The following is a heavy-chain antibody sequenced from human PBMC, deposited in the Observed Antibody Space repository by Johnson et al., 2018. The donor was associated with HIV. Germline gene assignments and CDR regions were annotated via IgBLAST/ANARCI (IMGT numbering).Heavy chain of an antibody. CDR2: ISSSSSSI. J-gene: IGHJ3*02. CDR3: AREGSVGATIFTMFDAFDI. Sequence: QVQLVESGGGLVKPGGSLRLSCAVSGFTFSDHYMRWIRQAPGKGLAWVSYISSSSSSIYYADSVKDRFTISRDNAKNSLYLQMNSLRAEDTAVYYCAREGSVGATIFTMFDAFDIWGQGTMVTVSS. V-gene: IGHV3-11*04. CDR1: GFTFSDHY. D-gene: IGHD1-26*01.